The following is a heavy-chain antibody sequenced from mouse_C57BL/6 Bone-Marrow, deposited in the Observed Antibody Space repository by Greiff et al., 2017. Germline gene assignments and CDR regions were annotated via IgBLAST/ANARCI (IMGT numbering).Heavy chain of an antibody. CDR2: IRLKSDNYAT. CDR3: AVYEGFPYYFDY. D-gene: IGHD2-14*01. J-gene: IGHJ2*01. V-gene: IGHV6-3*01. Sequence: EVQLVESGGGLVQPGGSMKLSCVASGFTFSNYWMNWVRQSPEKGLEWVAQIRLKSDNYATHYAESVKGRFTISRDDSKRSIYLQMNNLRAEDTGIYYCAVYEGFPYYFDYWREGTTLPVSS. CDR1: GFTFSNYW.